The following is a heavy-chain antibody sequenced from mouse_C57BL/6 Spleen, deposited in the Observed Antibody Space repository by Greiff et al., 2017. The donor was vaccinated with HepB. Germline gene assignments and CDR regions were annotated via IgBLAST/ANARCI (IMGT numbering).Heavy chain of an antibody. J-gene: IGHJ1*03. D-gene: IGHD1-1*01. Sequence: QVQLQQPGTELVKPGASVKLSCKASGYTFTSYWMHWVKQRPGQGLEWIGNINPSNGGTNYNEKFKSKATLTVDKYSSTAYMQLSSLTSEDSAVYYCARRGGSREDWYCDVWGTGTTVTVSS. CDR3: ARRGGSREDWYCDV. V-gene: IGHV1-53*01. CDR1: GYTFTSYW. CDR2: INPSNGGT.